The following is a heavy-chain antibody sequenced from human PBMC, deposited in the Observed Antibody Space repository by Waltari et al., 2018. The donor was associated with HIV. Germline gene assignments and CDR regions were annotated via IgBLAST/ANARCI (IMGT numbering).Heavy chain of an antibody. CDR3: ARELEYYYESTGYRDY. D-gene: IGHD3-22*01. CDR2: VYYTGTT. V-gene: IGHV4-39*02. CDR1: GGSISRSSLY. J-gene: IGHJ4*02. Sequence: QLQLQESGPGLVKPSEPLSLTCTVSGGSISRSSLYWGWIRQPPGKGLEWIGNVYYTGTTYYNPSLKSRVTISVDTSKNQFSLKLNSVTAADTAVYYCARELEYYYESTGYRDYWGQGILVTVSS.